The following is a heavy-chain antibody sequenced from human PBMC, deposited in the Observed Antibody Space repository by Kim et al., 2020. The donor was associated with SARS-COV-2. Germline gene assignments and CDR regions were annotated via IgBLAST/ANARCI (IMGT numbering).Heavy chain of an antibody. D-gene: IGHD3-10*01. CDR3: AKRTRYYYGEGGY. CDR2: ISGSGGST. CDR1: GFTFSSYA. V-gene: IGHV3-23*01. Sequence: GGSLRLSCAASGFTFSSYAMSWVRQAPGKGLEWVSSISGSGGSTYYADSVKGRFTISRDNSKNTLYLQMNSLRAEDTAVYYCAKRTRYYYGEGGYWGQGTLVTVSS. J-gene: IGHJ4*02.